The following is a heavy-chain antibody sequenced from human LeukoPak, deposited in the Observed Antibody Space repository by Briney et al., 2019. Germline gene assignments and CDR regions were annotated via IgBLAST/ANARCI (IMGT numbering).Heavy chain of an antibody. CDR2: IPYDGSNK. Sequence: PGGSLRLSCAASGFTFSSYAMHWVRQAPGKGLEWVAVIPYDGSNKYYADSVKGRFTISRDNSKNTLYLQMNSLRAEDTAVYYCAREERTFGVVIDYWGQGTLVTVSS. D-gene: IGHD3-3*01. J-gene: IGHJ4*02. V-gene: IGHV3-30*01. CDR3: AREERTFGVVIDY. CDR1: GFTFSSYA.